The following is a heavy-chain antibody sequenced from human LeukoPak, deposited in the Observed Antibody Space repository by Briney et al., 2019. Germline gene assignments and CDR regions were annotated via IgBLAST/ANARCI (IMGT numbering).Heavy chain of an antibody. CDR1: GFTFGSYG. Sequence: PGGSLRLSCAASGFTFGSYGMHWVRQAPGKGLEWVSVIYSGGSTYYADSVKGRFTISRDNSKNTLYLQMNSLRAEDTAVYYCAKYFFVSYGSGIYPVFDFWAQGKMVPVSS. D-gene: IGHD3-10*01. J-gene: IGHJ3*01. CDR3: AKYFFVSYGSGIYPVFDF. CDR2: IYSGGST. V-gene: IGHV3-66*01.